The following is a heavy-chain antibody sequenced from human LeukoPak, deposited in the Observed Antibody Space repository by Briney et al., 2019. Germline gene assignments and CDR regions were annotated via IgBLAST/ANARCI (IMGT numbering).Heavy chain of an antibody. CDR1: GGSISSGGYY. D-gene: IGHD2-15*01. J-gene: IGHJ3*02. CDR2: INHSGST. V-gene: IGHV4-34*01. CDR3: ARTTPDIVVVVAAPGGAFDI. Sequence: SETLSLTCAVSGGSISSGGYYWSWIRQPPGKGLEWIGEINHSGSTNYNPSLKSRVTISVDTSKNQFSLKLSSVTAADTAVYYCARTTPDIVVVVAAPGGAFDIWGQGTMVTVSS.